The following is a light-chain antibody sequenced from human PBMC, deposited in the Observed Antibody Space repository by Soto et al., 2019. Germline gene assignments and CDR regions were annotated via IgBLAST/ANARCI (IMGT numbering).Light chain of an antibody. Sequence: LTQPASVSGSPGQSIAISCTGTSSDVGGYNYVSWYQQHSGKAPKLMFYDVSNRPSGVSNRFSGSKSGNTASLTISGPQAEDEADYYCSSYTSSSLYVFGPGTKVTVL. CDR2: DVS. J-gene: IGLJ1*01. CDR1: SSDVGGYNY. CDR3: SSYTSSSLYV. V-gene: IGLV2-14*01.